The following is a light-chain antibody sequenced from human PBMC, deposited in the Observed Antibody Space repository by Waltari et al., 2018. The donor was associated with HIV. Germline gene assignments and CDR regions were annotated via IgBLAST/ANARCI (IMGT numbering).Light chain of an antibody. CDR3: QVWDYTTAV. J-gene: IGLJ2*01. Sequence: SYVLTQTPSVSVAPGETARISCCGDNIVGKSVHWYQQKAGQAPDLVIYYSNHRPPGIRSRLCGYNSGDTATLTIRRADAGDEADYYCQVWDYTTAVFGGGTKLTVL. V-gene: IGLV3-21*04. CDR2: YSN. CDR1: NIVGKS.